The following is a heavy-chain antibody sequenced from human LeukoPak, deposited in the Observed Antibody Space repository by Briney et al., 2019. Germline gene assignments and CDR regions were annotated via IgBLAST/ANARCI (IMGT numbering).Heavy chain of an antibody. CDR1: GCTFTGYY. CDR3: TRETGSYHGNDY. CDR2: INPNNGAT. Sequence: VKVSCKASGCTFTGYYMHWVRQAPGQGLEWMGRINPNNGATNYAQKLQGRVTITGDTSISTAYMELSSLRSDDTAVYYCTRETGSYHGNDYWGQGTLVTVSS. J-gene: IGHJ4*02. D-gene: IGHD1-26*01. V-gene: IGHV1-2*06.